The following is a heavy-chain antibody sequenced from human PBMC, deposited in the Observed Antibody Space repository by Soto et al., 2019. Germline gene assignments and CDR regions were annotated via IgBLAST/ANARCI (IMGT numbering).Heavy chain of an antibody. J-gene: IGHJ4*02. CDR1: GFIFSNYR. CDR3: ANEILNGNYHLGADY. V-gene: IGHV3-30*18. D-gene: IGHD2-2*01. CDR2: ISNDGKKE. Sequence: GRSLRLSCAASGFIFSNYRIHWVRQAPGKGLEWVACISNDGKKEYYVDSVKGRFTISRDNSKNTLYLQMNTLKPEDTAVYFCANEILNGNYHLGADYWGQGT.